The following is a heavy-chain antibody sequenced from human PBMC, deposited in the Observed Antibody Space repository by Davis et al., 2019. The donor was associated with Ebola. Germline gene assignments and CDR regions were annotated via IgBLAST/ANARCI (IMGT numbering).Heavy chain of an antibody. V-gene: IGHV1-69*04. J-gene: IGHJ4*02. CDR1: GGTFSSYA. D-gene: IGHD5-24*01. CDR3: ARGWLQSPFDY. CDR2: IIPILGIA. Sequence: SVKVSCKASGGTFSSYAISWVRQAPGQGLEWMGRIIPILGIANYAQKFQGRVTITADKSTSTAYMELSSLRSEDTAVYYCARGWLQSPFDYWGQGTLVTVSS.